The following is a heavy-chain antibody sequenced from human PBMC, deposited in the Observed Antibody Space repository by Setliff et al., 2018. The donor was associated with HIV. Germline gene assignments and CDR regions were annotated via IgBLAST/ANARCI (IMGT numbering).Heavy chain of an antibody. V-gene: IGHV3-30*04. CDR2: ISYDGRRM. CDR1: GFTFSTFA. Sequence: RGSLRLSCVASGFTFSTFAMHWVRQAPGKGLEWVSAISYDGRRMSYADSVKGRFTISRDDSKNTLFLQLNTLRPEDTAVDYCASARIPTSGTSTSPDYWVQGALVTAPQ. CDR3: ASARIPTSGTSTSPDY. J-gene: IGHJ4*02. D-gene: IGHD1-1*01.